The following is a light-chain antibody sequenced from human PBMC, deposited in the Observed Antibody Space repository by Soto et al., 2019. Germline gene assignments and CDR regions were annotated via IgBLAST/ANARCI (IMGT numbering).Light chain of an antibody. Sequence: PGERATLSCRASQSVSSDYLAWYQQKPGQAPRLLIYGASTRATGIPDRFSGSGSGTDFTLTISRLEPEDFAVYYCQQYSSSPSITFGQGTRLEIK. CDR2: GAS. V-gene: IGKV3-20*01. CDR3: QQYSSSPSIT. CDR1: QSVSSDY. J-gene: IGKJ5*01.